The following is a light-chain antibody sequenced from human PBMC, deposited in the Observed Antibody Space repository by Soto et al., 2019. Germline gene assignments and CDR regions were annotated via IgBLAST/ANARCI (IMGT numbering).Light chain of an antibody. V-gene: IGLV1-40*01. CDR3: KAYYNNLSGGV. CDR1: SSNIGAGYG. J-gene: IGLJ3*02. CDR2: GSN. Sequence: QSVLTQPPSVSGAPGQRVTISCTGSSSNIGAGYGVHWYQQLPGAVPKLIIYGSNHLPSGVPDRISGSKSCTSATLAITGLQAEDEAYYYGKAYYNNLSGGVFGGGTKVTVL.